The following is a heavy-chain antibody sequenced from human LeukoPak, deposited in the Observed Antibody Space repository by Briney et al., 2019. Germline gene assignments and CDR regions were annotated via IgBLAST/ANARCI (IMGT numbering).Heavy chain of an antibody. J-gene: IGHJ4*02. CDR3: ARDPDVLRFLEWLPGSRYFDY. CDR2: INPNSGGT. V-gene: IGHV1-2*02. CDR1: GYSFTGDY. D-gene: IGHD3-3*01. Sequence: ASVKVSCKASGYSFTGDYMHWVRQAPGQGLEWMGWINPNSGGTNYAQKFQGRVTMTRDTSISTAYMELSRLRSDDTAVYYCARDPDVLRFLEWLPGSRYFDYWGQGTLVTVSS.